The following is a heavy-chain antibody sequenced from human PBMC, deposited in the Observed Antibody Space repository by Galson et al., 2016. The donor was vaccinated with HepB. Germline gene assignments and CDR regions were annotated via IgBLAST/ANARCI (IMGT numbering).Heavy chain of an antibody. Sequence: SETLSLTCTVSGGSISSFYWNWIRQPPGKGLEWIGSIYYTGSTNYTPSLQSRVTMSVDMSKAQLSLKLTSVTAADAAIYYCARDRGGLCEGIGMNDAFAIWGHGRMVTVSS. V-gene: IGHV4-59*01. CDR1: GGSISSFY. CDR2: IYYTGST. J-gene: IGHJ3*02. D-gene: IGHD3-10*01. CDR3: ARDRGGLCEGIGMNDAFAI.